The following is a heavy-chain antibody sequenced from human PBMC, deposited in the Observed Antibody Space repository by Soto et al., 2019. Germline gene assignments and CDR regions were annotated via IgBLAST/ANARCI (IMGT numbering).Heavy chain of an antibody. J-gene: IGHJ4*02. D-gene: IGHD3-3*01. V-gene: IGHV1-2*02. CDR3: ASGYPSRITIFGVVIPPPSD. CDR1: GYTFTAYY. Sequence: ASVKVSCKASGYTFTAYYIHWVRQAPGQGLEWMGWISPNSRDTNNAQKFQGRVTMTRDASTRTAYMELNSLRAEDTAVYYCASGYPSRITIFGVVIPPPSDWGQGTLVTVSS. CDR2: ISPNSRDT.